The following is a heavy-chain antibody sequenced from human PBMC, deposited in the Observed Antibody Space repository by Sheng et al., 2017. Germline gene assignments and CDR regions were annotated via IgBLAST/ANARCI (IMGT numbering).Heavy chain of an antibody. J-gene: IGHJ6*03. D-gene: IGHD3-3*01. CDR2: IIPILGIA. CDR1: GGTFSSYA. CDR3: ARVTDFWSGYYIYGTKYYMDV. V-gene: IGHV1-69*04. Sequence: QVQLVQSGAEVKKPGSSVKVSCKASGGTFSSYAISWVRQAPGQGLEWMGGIIPILGIANYAQKFQGRVTITADKSTSTAYMELSSLRSEDTAVYYCARVTDFWSGYYIYGTKYYMDVWGKGTTVTVSS.